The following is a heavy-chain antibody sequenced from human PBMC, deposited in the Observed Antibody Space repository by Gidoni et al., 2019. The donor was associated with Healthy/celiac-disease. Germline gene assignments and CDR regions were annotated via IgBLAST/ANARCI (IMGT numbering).Heavy chain of an antibody. CDR3: ARPQFGGVIVKAFDI. CDR2: IYPGYSDT. V-gene: IGHV5-51*03. CDR1: GYSFPSYW. Sequence: EVQLVQSGDEVPKPGESLRISCKGSGYSFPSYWIGWVRQMPGKGLEWMGIIYPGYSDTRYSPSFQGQVTISADKSSSTAYLQWSSLKASDTAMYYCARPQFGGVIVKAFDIWGQGTMVTVSS. D-gene: IGHD3-16*02. J-gene: IGHJ3*02.